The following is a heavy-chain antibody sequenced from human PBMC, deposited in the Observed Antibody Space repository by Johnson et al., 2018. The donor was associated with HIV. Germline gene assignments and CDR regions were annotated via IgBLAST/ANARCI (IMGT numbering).Heavy chain of an antibody. D-gene: IGHD1-26*01. CDR2: ISYDGSNK. J-gene: IGHJ3*01. Sequence: QVQLVESGGGVVQPGRSLRLSCAASGFTFSSYAMHWVRQAPGKGLEWVAVISYDGSNKYYADSVKGRFTISRDNSKNTLYLQMNSLRAEDTAVYYCARGSLSGSPDSWGQGTMVTVSS. CDR1: GFTFSSYA. CDR3: ARGSLSGSPDS. V-gene: IGHV3-30*04.